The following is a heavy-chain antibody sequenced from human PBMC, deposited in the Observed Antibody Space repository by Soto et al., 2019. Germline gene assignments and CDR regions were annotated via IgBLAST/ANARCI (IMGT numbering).Heavy chain of an antibody. CDR2: ISDSGGST. Sequence: EVQLLESGGGLVQPGGSLRLSCAASGFSFSSYAMTWVRQAPGKGLEWVSGISDSGGSTYYADSVKGRFTISRDNSKNMVSLQMNRLRAADTAVYDCATPGHSYGYDWFDPSGQGTLVTVSS. J-gene: IGHJ5*02. V-gene: IGHV3-23*01. CDR1: GFSFSSYA. CDR3: ATPGHSYGYDWFDP. D-gene: IGHD5-18*01.